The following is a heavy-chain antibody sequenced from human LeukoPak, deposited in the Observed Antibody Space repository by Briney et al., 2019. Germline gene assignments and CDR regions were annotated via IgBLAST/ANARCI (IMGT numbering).Heavy chain of an antibody. Sequence: GGSLKLSCGASGFXFSGSAIHWVRQASGKGLEWVGRIRSKANSYATAYAASVKGRFTISRDDSKNTAYLQMNSLKTEDTAVYYCTIRTGDLDYWGQGTLVTVSS. V-gene: IGHV3-73*01. J-gene: IGHJ4*02. CDR1: GFXFSGSA. D-gene: IGHD3-10*01. CDR2: IRSKANSYAT. CDR3: TIRTGDLDY.